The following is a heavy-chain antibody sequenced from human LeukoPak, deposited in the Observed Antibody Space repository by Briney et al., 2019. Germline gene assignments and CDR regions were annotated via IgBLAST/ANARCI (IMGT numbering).Heavy chain of an antibody. J-gene: IGHJ4*02. CDR3: ARWRSEGYCSSTSCPSGFDY. D-gene: IGHD2-2*01. CDR2: INHSGST. V-gene: IGHV4-34*01. CDR1: AGSFSGYY. Sequence: SETRSLTCAVYAGSFSGYYWSWVRQPPGKGLEWIGDINHSGSTNYNPSLKSRVTISVDTSKNQFSLKLSSVTAADTAVYYCARWRSEGYCSSTSCPSGFDYWGQGTLVTVSS.